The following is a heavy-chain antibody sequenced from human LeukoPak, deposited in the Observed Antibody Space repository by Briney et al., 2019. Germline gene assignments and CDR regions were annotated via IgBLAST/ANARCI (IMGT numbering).Heavy chain of an antibody. CDR2: INAGNGNT. Sequence: ASVKVSCKASGYTFTSYAMHWVRQAPGQRLEWMGWINAGNGNTKYSQGFQGRVTITRDTSASTAYMELSSLRSEDMAVYYCARSSHWHKDAFDIWGQGTMVTVSS. CDR3: ARSSHWHKDAFDI. J-gene: IGHJ3*02. D-gene: IGHD1-1*01. CDR1: GYTFTSYA. V-gene: IGHV1-3*03.